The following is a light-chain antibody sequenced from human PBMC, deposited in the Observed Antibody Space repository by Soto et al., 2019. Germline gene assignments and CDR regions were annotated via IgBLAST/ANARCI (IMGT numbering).Light chain of an antibody. CDR1: QSVSSN. CDR2: GAS. CDR3: QQYNNWPSIT. V-gene: IGKV3D-15*01. Sequence: EIVITQSPSTLSVSQGERATLSCRASQSVSSNLAWYQQKPGQAPRLLLYGASTRATGIPARFSGSGSGTEFTLTISSLQSEDFAVYYCQQYNNWPSITFGQGTRLEIK. J-gene: IGKJ5*01.